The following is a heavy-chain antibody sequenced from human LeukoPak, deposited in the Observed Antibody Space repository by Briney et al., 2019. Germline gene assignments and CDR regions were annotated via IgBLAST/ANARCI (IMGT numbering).Heavy chain of an antibody. CDR2: ISSSSYI. CDR3: ARADWDTAMIDY. J-gene: IGHJ4*02. D-gene: IGHD5-18*01. Sequence: GGSLRLSCAASGFTFSSYSMNWVRQAPGKGLEWVSSISSSSYIYYADSVKDRFTISRDNAKNSLYLQMNSLRAEDTAVYYCARADWDTAMIDYWGQGTLVTVSS. CDR1: GFTFSSYS. V-gene: IGHV3-21*01.